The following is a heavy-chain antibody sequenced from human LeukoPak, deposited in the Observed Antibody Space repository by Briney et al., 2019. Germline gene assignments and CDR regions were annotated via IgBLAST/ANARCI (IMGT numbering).Heavy chain of an antibody. CDR3: ARHPSAMMASGLDY. CDR2: INHSVST. V-gene: IGHV4-34*01. Sequence: SETLSLTCAVYGGSFSGYYWSWIRQPPGKGLEWIGEINHSVSTNYNPSLKSRVTISVDTSKNQFSLKLSSVTAADTAVYYCARHPSAMMASGLDYWGQGTLVTVSS. D-gene: IGHD5-24*01. J-gene: IGHJ4*02. CDR1: GGSFSGYY.